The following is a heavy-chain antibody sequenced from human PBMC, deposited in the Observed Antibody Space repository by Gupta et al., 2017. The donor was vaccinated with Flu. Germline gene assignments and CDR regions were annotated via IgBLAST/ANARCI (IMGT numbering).Heavy chain of an antibody. D-gene: IGHD3-3*01. CDR3: AKDWSGENNNCGIDV. Sequence: CGMNWVRQAPGKGLGWVSVISNDGNNYYHTDACNGRFTISRDKSKNTLYLQMRRLRNDDKAVYYCAKDWSGENNNCGIDVWGQGTTVTVSS. J-gene: IGHJ6*02. CDR1: CG. CDR2: ISNDGNNY. V-gene: IGHV3-30*18.